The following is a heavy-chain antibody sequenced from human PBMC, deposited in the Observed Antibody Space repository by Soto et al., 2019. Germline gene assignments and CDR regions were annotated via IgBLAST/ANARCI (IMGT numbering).Heavy chain of an antibody. V-gene: IGHV1-8*02. CDR3: ARDKAGYFDL. J-gene: IGHJ2*01. CDR1: GGTFRSSA. Sequence: QVQLVQSGAEVKKPGSSVKLSCKASGGTFRSSAISWVRQAPGQGLEWMGGMNPNSGNTGYAQKFQGRVTMTRNTSISTAYMELTSLRSEDTAVYYCARDKAGYFDLWGRGTLVTVSS. CDR2: MNPNSGNT.